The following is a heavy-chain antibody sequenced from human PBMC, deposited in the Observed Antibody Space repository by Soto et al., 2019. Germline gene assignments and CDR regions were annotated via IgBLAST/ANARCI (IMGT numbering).Heavy chain of an antibody. V-gene: IGHV1-3*01. CDR2: INGGTGQT. CDR1: GYTFSTYA. J-gene: IGHJ6*02. Sequence: QVQVVQSGAEVKKPGASVKVSCKASGYTFSTYAMHWVPQAPGQSLEWMGWINGGTGQTRYSQRFQDRVTITRDTPASTANMELTSLTSEDTAVYYCARGKGMEENYYYYGLDIWGQGTTVTVSS. CDR3: ARGKGMEENYYYYGLDI. D-gene: IGHD1-1*01.